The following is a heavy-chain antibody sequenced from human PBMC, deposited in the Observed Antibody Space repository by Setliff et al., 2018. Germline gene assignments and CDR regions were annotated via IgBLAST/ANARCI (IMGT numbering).Heavy chain of an antibody. J-gene: IGHJ5*02. V-gene: IGHV4-34*01. Sequence: LSLTCAVYGGSFSGYYWSWIRQPPGKGLEWIGEINHSGSTNYNPSLKSRVTISVDTSKNQFSLKLSSVTAADTATYYCARAGPTVTFFRVLVISWWDPWGQGSLVTVSS. CDR2: INHSGST. CDR1: GGSFSGYY. D-gene: IGHD3-3*01. CDR3: ARAGPTVTFFRVLVISWWDP.